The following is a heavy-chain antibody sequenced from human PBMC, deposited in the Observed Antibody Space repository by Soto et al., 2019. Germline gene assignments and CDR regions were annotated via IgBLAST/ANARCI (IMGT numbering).Heavy chain of an antibody. V-gene: IGHV3-7*01. CDR2: IKQDGSEK. CDR1: GFTFSSYW. CDR3: ARIASAGRGWDV. Sequence: EVQLVESGGGLVKRGGSLRLSCAASGFTFSSYWMSWVRQAPVKGLEWVGNIKQDGSEKNYVDFVEGRFTISRDNAENSLYLQMNSLRAEDTAVYYCARIASAGRGWDVWGQGTTVVVSS. J-gene: IGHJ6*02. D-gene: IGHD6-13*01.